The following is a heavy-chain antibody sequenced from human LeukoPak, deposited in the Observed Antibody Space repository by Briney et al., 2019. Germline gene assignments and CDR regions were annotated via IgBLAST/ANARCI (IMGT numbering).Heavy chain of an antibody. CDR2: ISSSGGTT. CDR1: GFTLSSYE. V-gene: IGHV3-48*03. Sequence: PGGSLRLSCAASGFTLSSYEMNWVRQAPGKGLEWVSYISSSGGTTHYADSVKGRFTISRDNAKNSLSLQMNSLRAEDTAIYYCARDSQPFCNNGKCYTKYNWFDPWGQGTLVTVSS. J-gene: IGHJ5*02. CDR3: ARDSQPFCNNGKCYTKYNWFDP. D-gene: IGHD2-8*01.